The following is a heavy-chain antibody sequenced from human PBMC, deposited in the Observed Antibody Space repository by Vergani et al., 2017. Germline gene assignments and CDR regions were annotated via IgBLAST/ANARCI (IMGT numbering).Heavy chain of an antibody. CDR1: GFTFDDFG. D-gene: IGHD4-17*01. CDR2: INWNGGNT. Sequence: VQLEESGGGVVQPGRSLRLSCAASGFTFDDFGMTWVRQSPGKGLEWVSLINWNGGNTLYADSVKGRFTISRDNARNSLYLQMSNLTTEDTAFYYCARVPQGGDYGDYYCYYWGQGTLVTVAS. J-gene: IGHJ4*02. CDR3: ARVPQGGDYGDYYCYY. V-gene: IGHV3-20*04.